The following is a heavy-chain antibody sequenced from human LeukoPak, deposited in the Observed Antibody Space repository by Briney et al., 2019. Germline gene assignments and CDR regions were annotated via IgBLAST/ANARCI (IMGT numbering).Heavy chain of an antibody. CDR2: IYPADSDT. CDR3: ARGYGAYLGY. Sequence: GESLKISCKGSGYNFDTYWIAGMRQMPGKGLEWMGIIYPADSDTRYRPSFQGQVTISADKSITTAYLQWSSLKASDTAIYYCARGYGAYLGYWGQGTLVTVSS. V-gene: IGHV5-51*01. J-gene: IGHJ4*02. D-gene: IGHD4-17*01. CDR1: GYNFDTYW.